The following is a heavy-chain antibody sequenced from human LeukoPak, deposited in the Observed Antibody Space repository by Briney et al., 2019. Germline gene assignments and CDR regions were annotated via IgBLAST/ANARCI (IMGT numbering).Heavy chain of an antibody. D-gene: IGHD5-12*01. CDR1: GFTFSSYG. V-gene: IGHV3-30*02. CDR2: IRFDGSNT. Sequence: PGGSLRLSCAVSGFTFSSYGMHWVRQAPGEGLQWVAFIRFDGSNTYYADSMKGRFTISRDNSKNTLYLQMNSLRAEDTAVYYCAKDHKRGYTGYYFDYWGQGTLVTVSS. J-gene: IGHJ4*02. CDR3: AKDHKRGYTGYYFDY.